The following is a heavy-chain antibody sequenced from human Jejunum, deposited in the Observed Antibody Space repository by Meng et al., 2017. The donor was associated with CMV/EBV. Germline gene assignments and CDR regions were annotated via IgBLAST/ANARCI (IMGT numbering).Heavy chain of an antibody. D-gene: IGHD3-22*01. J-gene: IGHJ4*02. CDR3: AKPYSDKSNFDY. CDR2: INTSGST. V-gene: IGHV4-4*07. Sequence: GQLPDSAPALVKPPETLSSSAPFCSGSITSYYWHWIRQPVVKRLEWIGRINTSGSTNYNPSLKSRVTMSLDTSKNQFSLKLSSVTAADTAMYYCAKPYSDKSNFDYWGQGTLVTVSS. CDR1: SGSITSYY.